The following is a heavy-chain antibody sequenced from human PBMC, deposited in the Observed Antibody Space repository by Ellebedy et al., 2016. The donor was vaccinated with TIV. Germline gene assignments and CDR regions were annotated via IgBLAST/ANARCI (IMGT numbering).Heavy chain of an antibody. CDR3: ATDRMTATGNSLDY. V-gene: IGHV3-15*01. CDR2: IRSKTDGGTT. D-gene: IGHD6-13*01. J-gene: IGHJ4*02. Sequence: GESLKISCVASGFTFSSYAITWVRQAPGKGLEWVGRIRSKTDGGTTDYAAPVKGRFTVSRDDSENTLYLQMNSLKTEDTAVYYCATDRMTATGNSLDYWGQGTLVTVSS. CDR1: GFTFSSYA.